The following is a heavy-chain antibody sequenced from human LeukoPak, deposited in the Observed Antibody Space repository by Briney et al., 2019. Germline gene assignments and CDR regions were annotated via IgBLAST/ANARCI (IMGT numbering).Heavy chain of an antibody. CDR1: GYTFTGYY. D-gene: IGHD5-18*01. CDR2: INPNSGGT. CDR3: ARSGTQLWLGPHVLYFDY. V-gene: IGHV1-2*02. Sequence: ASVKVSCKASGYTFTGYYTHWVRQAPGQGLEWMGWINPNSGGTNYAQKFQGRVTMTRDTSISTAYMELSRLRSDDTAVYYCARSGTQLWLGPHVLYFDYWGQGTLVSVSS. J-gene: IGHJ4*02.